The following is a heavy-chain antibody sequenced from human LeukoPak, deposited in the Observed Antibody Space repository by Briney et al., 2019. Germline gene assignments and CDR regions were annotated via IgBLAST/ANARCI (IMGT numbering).Heavy chain of an antibody. CDR2: ITSSSSYK. V-gene: IGHV3-21*01. J-gene: IGHJ6*03. CDR1: GFTFSPYS. D-gene: IGHD5-18*01. CDR3: ARGSRGYSNGDGTQYFYYYYYMDV. Sequence: GGSLRLSCAASGFTFSPYSMNWVRQAPGKGLEWVSSITSSSSYKYYVDSVKGRFTISRDNAKRSLYLQMNSLRAEDTAVYYCARGSRGYSNGDGTQYFYYYYYMDVWGKGTTVTVSS.